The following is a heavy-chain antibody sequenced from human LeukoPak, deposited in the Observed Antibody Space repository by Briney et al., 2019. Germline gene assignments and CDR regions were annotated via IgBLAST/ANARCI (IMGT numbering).Heavy chain of an antibody. CDR3: ARGGGSEIDY. V-gene: IGHV4-61*02. J-gene: IGHJ4*02. D-gene: IGHD3-16*01. CDR1: GGSISSSNYY. CDR2: IYTSGST. Sequence: PSETLSLTCTVSGGSISSSNYYWSWIRQPDGKGLEWFRRIYTSGSTNHNPSLQSRVTISVDTSKNQFSLKLGSVAAADTAVYYCARGGGSEIDYWGQGTLVTVSS.